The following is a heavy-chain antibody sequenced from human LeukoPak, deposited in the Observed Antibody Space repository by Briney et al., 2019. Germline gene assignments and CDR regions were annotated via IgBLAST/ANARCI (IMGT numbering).Heavy chain of an antibody. V-gene: IGHV3-30*02. D-gene: IGHD2-2*01. CDR2: IRYDGSNK. J-gene: IGHJ4*02. Sequence: GGSQRLSCAASGFTFSSYGMHWVRQAPGKGLEWVAFIRYDGSNKYYADSVKGRFTISRDNSKNTLYLQMNSLRAEDTAVYYCAKDLSVVVPAAILDYWGQGTLVTVSS. CDR3: AKDLSVVVPAAILDY. CDR1: GFTFSSYG.